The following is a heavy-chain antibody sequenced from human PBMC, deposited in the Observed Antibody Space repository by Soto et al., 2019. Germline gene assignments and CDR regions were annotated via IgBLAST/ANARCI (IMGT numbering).Heavy chain of an antibody. D-gene: IGHD3-3*01. Sequence: EVQLVESGGGLVQPGGSLRLSCAASGFTFSSYSMNWVRQAPGKGLEWVSYISSSSSTIYYADSVKGRFTISRNNAKNSLYLQMNSLRAEDTAVYYCARDAYYDFWSCYYTQGDRLDYWGQGTLVTVSS. CDR2: ISSSSSTI. V-gene: IGHV3-48*01. CDR3: ARDAYYDFWSCYYTQGDRLDY. CDR1: GFTFSSYS. J-gene: IGHJ4*02.